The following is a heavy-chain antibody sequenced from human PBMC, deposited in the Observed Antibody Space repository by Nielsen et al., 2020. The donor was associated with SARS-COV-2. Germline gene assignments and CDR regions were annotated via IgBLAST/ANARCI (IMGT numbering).Heavy chain of an antibody. CDR1: GFTFSSYE. D-gene: IGHD6-6*01. Sequence: GESLKISCAASGFTFSSYEMNWVRQAPGKGLEWVSYISSSGSTIYYADSVKGRFTISRDNAKNSLYLQMNSLRAEGTAVYYCARAGLGIAARPTYYYYGMDVWGQGTTVTVSS. CDR2: ISSSGSTI. CDR3: ARAGLGIAARPTYYYYGMDV. J-gene: IGHJ6*02. V-gene: IGHV3-48*03.